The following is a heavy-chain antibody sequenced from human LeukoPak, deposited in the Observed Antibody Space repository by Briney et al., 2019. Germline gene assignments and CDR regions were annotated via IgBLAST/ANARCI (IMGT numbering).Heavy chain of an antibody. Sequence: ASVKVSCKGSGYTLTSDYMHWVRQAPGQGLEWMGIINPSGGSTSYAQKFQGRVTMTRDTSTSTVYMELSSLRSEDTAVYYCARDGGESIDYWGQGTLVTVSS. CDR2: INPSGGST. J-gene: IGHJ4*02. D-gene: IGHD3-10*01. CDR3: ARDGGESIDY. V-gene: IGHV1-46*01. CDR1: GYTLTSDY.